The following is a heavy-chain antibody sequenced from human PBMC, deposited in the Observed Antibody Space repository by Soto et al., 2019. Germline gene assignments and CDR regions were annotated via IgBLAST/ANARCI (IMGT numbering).Heavy chain of an antibody. D-gene: IGHD3-22*01. CDR1: GYTFTGYY. Sequence: ASVKVSCKASGYTFTGYYMHWVRQAPGQGLEWMGWINPNSGGTNYAQKFQGRVTMTRDTSISTAYMELSRLRSDDTAVYYCARDRVYYYDSSGYQRRNNWFDPWGQGTLVTVS. V-gene: IGHV1-2*02. CDR2: INPNSGGT. CDR3: ARDRVYYYDSSGYQRRNNWFDP. J-gene: IGHJ5*02.